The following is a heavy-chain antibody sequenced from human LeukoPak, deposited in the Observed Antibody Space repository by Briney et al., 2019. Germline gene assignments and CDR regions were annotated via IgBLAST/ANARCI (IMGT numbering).Heavy chain of an antibody. CDR1: GFTFSSYA. CDR2: ILASGSPT. J-gene: IGHJ4*02. D-gene: IGHD2-8*01. Sequence: GGSLRLSCAASGFTFSSYAMSWVRQAPGKGLQWVANILASGSPTYYADSVKGRFIISRDNSKNTVYLQTNSLRVEDTAIYYCAKDLRPDGVDNFDHWGQGILVTVSS. CDR3: AKDLRPDGVDNFDH. V-gene: IGHV3-23*01.